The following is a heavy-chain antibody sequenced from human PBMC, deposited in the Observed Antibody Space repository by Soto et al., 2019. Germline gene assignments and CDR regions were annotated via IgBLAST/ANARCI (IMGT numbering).Heavy chain of an antibody. CDR1: GGTFSSYA. Sequence: SVKVSCKASGGTFSSYAISWVRQAPGQGLEWMGGIIPIFGTANYAQKFQGRVTITADESTSTAYVELSSLRSEDTAVYYCASPITMVRGVGYYYYGMDVWGQGTTVTVSS. CDR2: IIPIFGTA. CDR3: ASPITMVRGVGYYYYGMDV. J-gene: IGHJ6*02. D-gene: IGHD3-10*01. V-gene: IGHV1-69*13.